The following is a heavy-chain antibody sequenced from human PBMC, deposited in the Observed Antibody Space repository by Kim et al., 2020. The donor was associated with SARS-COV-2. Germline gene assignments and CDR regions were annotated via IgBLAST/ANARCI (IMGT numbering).Heavy chain of an antibody. CDR2: ISAYNGNT. J-gene: IGHJ4*02. V-gene: IGHV1-18*01. D-gene: IGHD3-3*01. CDR3: ARDPFDYDFWSGYYSS. CDR1: GYTFTSYG. Sequence: ASVKVSCKASGYTFTSYGISWVRQAPGQGLEWMGWISAYNGNTNYAQKLQGRVTMTTDTSTSTAYMELRSLRSDDTAVYYCARDPFDYDFWSGYYSSWGQGTLVTVSS.